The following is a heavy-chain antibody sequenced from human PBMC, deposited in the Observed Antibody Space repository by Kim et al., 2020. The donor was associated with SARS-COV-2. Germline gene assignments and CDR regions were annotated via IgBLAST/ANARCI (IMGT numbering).Heavy chain of an antibody. V-gene: IGHV7-4-1*02. CDR3: AKESGRDYYFDY. CDR2: P. Sequence: PTYAQGFTGRFVFSVDTSVSTAYLQISGLKAEDTAVYFCAKESGRDYYFDYWGQGTLVTVSS. J-gene: IGHJ4*02. D-gene: IGHD3-10*01.